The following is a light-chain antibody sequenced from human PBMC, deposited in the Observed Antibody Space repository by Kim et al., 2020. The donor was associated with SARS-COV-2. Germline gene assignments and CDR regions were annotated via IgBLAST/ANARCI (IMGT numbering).Light chain of an antibody. CDR2: QDS. CDR1: KSGDKY. V-gene: IGLV3-1*01. CDR3: QAWDSSTAHV. J-gene: IGLJ1*01. Sequence: SYELTQPPSVSVSPGQTASITCSGDKSGDKYACWYQQKPGQSPVLVIYQDSKRPSGIPERFSGSNSGNTATLTISGTQAMDEADYYCQAWDSSTAHVFGT.